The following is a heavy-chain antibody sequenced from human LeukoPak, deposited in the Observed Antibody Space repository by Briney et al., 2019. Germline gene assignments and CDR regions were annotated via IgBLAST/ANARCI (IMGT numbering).Heavy chain of an antibody. V-gene: IGHV4-59*01. CDR2: IYYSGST. CDR1: GGSISSYY. Sequence: SETLSLTCTVSGGSISSYYWSWIRQPPGKGLKWIGYIYYSGSTNYNPSLKSRVTISVDTSKNQFSLKLSSVTAADTAVYYCARDIDGYNYPGYFDLWGRGTLVTVSS. D-gene: IGHD5-24*01. CDR3: ARDIDGYNYPGYFDL. J-gene: IGHJ2*01.